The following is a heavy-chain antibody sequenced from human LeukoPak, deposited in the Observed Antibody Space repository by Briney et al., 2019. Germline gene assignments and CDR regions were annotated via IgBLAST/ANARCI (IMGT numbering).Heavy chain of an antibody. V-gene: IGHV3-21*01. D-gene: IGHD4-17*01. CDR3: ARDSYGDLLNWFDP. J-gene: IGHJ5*02. CDR1: GFTFSSYS. Sequence: GGSLRLSCAASGFTFSSYSMNWVRQAPGKGLEWVSSISASSFYIYYADSVKGRFTISRDDAKNSLYLQMNGLRAEDTAVYYCARDSYGDLLNWFDPWGQGTLVIVSS. CDR2: ISASSFYI.